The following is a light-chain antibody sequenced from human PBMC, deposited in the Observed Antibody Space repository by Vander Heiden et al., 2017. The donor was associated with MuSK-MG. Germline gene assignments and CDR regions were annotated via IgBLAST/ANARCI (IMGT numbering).Light chain of an antibody. V-gene: IGKV3-11*01. CDR1: QSVDAE. Sequence: EAVLTQSPGTLSLSPGEGATLSCRASQSVDAELAWYQQRPGQAPRLLIYDASNRATGIPARFSGSGSGTDFTLTISTLEPEDFGIYYCQQRRTWPITFGQGTRLEI. CDR3: QQRRTWPIT. J-gene: IGKJ5*01. CDR2: DAS.